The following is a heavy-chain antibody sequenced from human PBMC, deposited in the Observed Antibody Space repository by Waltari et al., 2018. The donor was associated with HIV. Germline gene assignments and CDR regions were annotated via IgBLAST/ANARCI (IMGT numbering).Heavy chain of an antibody. D-gene: IGHD6-19*01. CDR3: ARVPIAVAGPFDY. CDR2: ILFDGSNK. V-gene: IGHV3-30*01. Sequence: QVQLVESGGGVVQPGRSLRLSCAASGFTFNAYAMHWVRQAPGKGLEWVAVILFDGSNKYYAESVKGRFTISRDNSKNTLYLQMNSLRSEDTAVDYCARVPIAVAGPFDYWGQGTLVTVSS. CDR1: GFTFNAYA. J-gene: IGHJ4*02.